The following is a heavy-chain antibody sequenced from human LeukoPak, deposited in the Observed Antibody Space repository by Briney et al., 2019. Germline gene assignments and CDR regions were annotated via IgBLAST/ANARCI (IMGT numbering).Heavy chain of an antibody. V-gene: IGHV3-30*02. Sequence: GGSLRLSCAASGLIFKTYGMHWVRQAPGKGLEWVAFIENDGIKKYYADSVKGRFTISRDNSKTTLFLQMNSLRLEDTAVFYCVRDGSANSYNDAFDVWGQGTMLTVSA. CDR3: VRDGSANSYNDAFDV. CDR2: IENDGIKK. D-gene: IGHD3-10*01. CDR1: GLIFKTYG. J-gene: IGHJ3*01.